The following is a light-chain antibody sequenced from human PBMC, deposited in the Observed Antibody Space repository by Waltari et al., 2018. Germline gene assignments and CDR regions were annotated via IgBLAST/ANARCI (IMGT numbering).Light chain of an antibody. V-gene: IGKV1-5*03. CDR3: QEYESLPGT. CDR1: QSVKNH. Sequence: TCRTSQSVKNHLVWYQQKPGTSPKVVIHNASRLEGGAPSRFSGSEYETEFTHTISSQQADDFATYYRQEYESLPGTFGGAPRV. J-gene: IGKJ4*02. CDR2: NAS.